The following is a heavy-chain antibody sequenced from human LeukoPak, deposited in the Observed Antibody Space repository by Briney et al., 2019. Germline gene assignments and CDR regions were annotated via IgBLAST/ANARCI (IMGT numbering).Heavy chain of an antibody. CDR1: GLTVSSKY. Sequence: GGSLRLSCAASGLTVSSKYMSWVRQAPGKGLEWVAVISYDGRNKHYPDSVEGRFTISRDISTDTLWLQMDSLRTEDTAVYYCAKGPLRGTAAAIDYWGQGTLVTVSS. CDR3: AKGPLRGTAAAIDY. D-gene: IGHD2-2*01. V-gene: IGHV3-30*18. J-gene: IGHJ4*02. CDR2: ISYDGRNK.